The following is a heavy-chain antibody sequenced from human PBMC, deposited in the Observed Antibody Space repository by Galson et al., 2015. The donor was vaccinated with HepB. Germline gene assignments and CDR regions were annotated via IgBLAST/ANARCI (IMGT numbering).Heavy chain of an antibody. V-gene: IGHV3-23*01. CDR2: ISGSGGST. Sequence: SLRLSCAASGFTFSSYAMSWVRQAPGKGLEWVSAISGSGGSTYYADSVKGRFTISRDNSKNTLYLQMNSLRAEDTAVYYCAKHQSKWELLRDAFDIWGQGTMVTVSS. D-gene: IGHD1-26*01. CDR1: GFTFSSYA. J-gene: IGHJ3*02. CDR3: AKHQSKWELLRDAFDI.